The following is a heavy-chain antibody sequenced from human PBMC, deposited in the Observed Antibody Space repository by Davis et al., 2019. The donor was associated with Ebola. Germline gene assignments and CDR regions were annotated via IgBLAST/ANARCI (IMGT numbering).Heavy chain of an antibody. V-gene: IGHV4-34*01. CDR1: GGSFSGYY. J-gene: IGHJ4*02. D-gene: IGHD5-12*01. CDR3: ARVRWLRLDY. Sequence: MPSETLSLTCAVYGGSFSGYYWSWIRQPPGKGLEWIGEINHSGSINYNPSLKSRVTISVDTSKNQFSLKLSSVTAADTAVYYCARVRWLRLDYWGQGTLVTVSS. CDR2: INHSGSI.